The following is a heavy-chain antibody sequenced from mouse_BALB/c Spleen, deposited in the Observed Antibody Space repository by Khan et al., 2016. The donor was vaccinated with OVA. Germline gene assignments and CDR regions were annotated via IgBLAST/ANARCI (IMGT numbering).Heavy chain of an antibody. V-gene: IGHV14-1*02. CDR2: IDPENGNT. CDR1: GFNIKDYY. D-gene: IGHD2-3*01. CDR3: PSSILRYFDY. J-gene: IGHJ2*01. Sequence: VQLQQSGTELVRPGALVRLSCTASGFNIKDYYIHWVKQRPDQGLEWIGWIDPENGNTIYDPKFQGKANITADTSSNTAYLQLSSLTSEDTAVYYCPSSILRYFDYWGQGTTLTVSS.